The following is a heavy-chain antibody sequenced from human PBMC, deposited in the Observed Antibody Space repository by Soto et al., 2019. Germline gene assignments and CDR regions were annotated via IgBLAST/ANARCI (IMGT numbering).Heavy chain of an antibody. CDR3: AREYNWNSNVYYDILTGYYRLDAFDI. J-gene: IGHJ3*02. CDR1: GGSISSYY. D-gene: IGHD3-9*01. V-gene: IGHV4-59*01. Sequence: SETLSLTCTVSGGSISSYYWSWIRQPPGKGLEWIGYIYYSGSTNYNPSLKSRVTISVDTSKNQFSLKLSSVTAADTAVYYCAREYNWNSNVYYDILTGYYRLDAFDIWGQGTMVTVSS. CDR2: IYYSGST.